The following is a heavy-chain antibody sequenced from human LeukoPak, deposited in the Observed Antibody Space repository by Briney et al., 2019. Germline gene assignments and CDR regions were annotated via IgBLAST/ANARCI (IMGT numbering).Heavy chain of an antibody. D-gene: IGHD6-19*01. V-gene: IGHV4-34*01. CDR2: INHSGST. J-gene: IGHJ4*02. CDR3: ARRRGWLPFDY. Sequence: PSETLSLTCAVYGGSFSGYYWSWIRQPPGKGLEWIGEINHSGSTNYNPSLKSRVTISVDPSKNQFSLKLSSVTAADTAVYYCARRRGWLPFDYWGQGTPVTVSS. CDR1: GGSFSGYY.